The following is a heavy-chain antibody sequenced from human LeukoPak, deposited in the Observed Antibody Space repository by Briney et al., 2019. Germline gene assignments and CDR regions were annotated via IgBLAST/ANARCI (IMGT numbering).Heavy chain of an antibody. D-gene: IGHD3-3*01. CDR1: GGSFSAYY. Sequence: SETLSLTCGVYGGSFSAYYWSWIRRPPGKGLEWIGEINHSGSTNYNPSLKSRVTISVDTSKNQFSLKLSSVTAADTAVYYCARWEIITIFGIDYWGQGTLVTVSS. V-gene: IGHV4-34*01. J-gene: IGHJ4*02. CDR3: ARWEIITIFGIDY. CDR2: INHSGST.